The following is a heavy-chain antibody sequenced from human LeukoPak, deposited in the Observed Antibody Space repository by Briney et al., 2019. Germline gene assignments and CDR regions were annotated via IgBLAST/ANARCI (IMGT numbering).Heavy chain of an antibody. Sequence: GGSLRLSCAASGFTFSSYEMNWVRQAPGKGLEWVSYISSSGSTIYYADSVKGRFTISRDNAKNSLYLQMNSLRAEDTAVYYCARGGSGYSYGYDYWGQGTLVTVSS. D-gene: IGHD5-18*01. V-gene: IGHV3-48*03. J-gene: IGHJ4*02. CDR2: ISSSGSTI. CDR3: ARGGSGYSYGYDY. CDR1: GFTFSSYE.